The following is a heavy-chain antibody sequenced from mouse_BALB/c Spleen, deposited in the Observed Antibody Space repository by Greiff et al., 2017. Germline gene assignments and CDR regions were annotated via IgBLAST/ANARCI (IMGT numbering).Heavy chain of an antibody. V-gene: IGHV14-3*02. CDR1: GFNIKDTY. Sequence: EVQLQESGAELVKPGASVKLSCTASGFNIKDTYMHWVKQRPEQGLEWIGRIDPANGNTKYDPKFQGKATITADTSSNTAYLQLSSLTSEDTAVYYCARDGNYGGWYFDVWGAGTTVTVSS. D-gene: IGHD2-1*01. CDR3: ARDGNYGGWYFDV. CDR2: IDPANGNT. J-gene: IGHJ1*01.